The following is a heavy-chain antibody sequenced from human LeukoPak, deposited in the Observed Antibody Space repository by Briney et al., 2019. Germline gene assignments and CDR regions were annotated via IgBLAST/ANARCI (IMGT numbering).Heavy chain of an antibody. CDR2: ISSGSERT. CDR1: GFTFSNYA. J-gene: IGHJ5*02. CDR3: SKEQAGYNFWSDT. V-gene: IGHV3-23*01. D-gene: IGHD3-3*01. Sequence: PGGSLRLSCAASGFTFSNYAMSWVRQAPGKGLEWVSAISSGSERTNYGRSVKGRFTISRENSQNPLYLQINSLRPDAKAVYYRSKEQAGYNFWSDTWGQGTLGTVSP.